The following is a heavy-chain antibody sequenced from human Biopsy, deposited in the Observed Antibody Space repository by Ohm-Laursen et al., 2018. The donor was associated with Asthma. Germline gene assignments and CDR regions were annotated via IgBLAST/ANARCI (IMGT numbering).Heavy chain of an antibody. J-gene: IGHJ6*02. Sequence: SVKISCKAPGGTFSNFAISWVRQAPGQGLEWLGGIMTVFGTTNYAQKVQGRVTITADESTSTAYMEVTSLRSEDTAIYYCARCQVGYSSGWSLLLKKIYYSGMDVWGQGTAVTVSS. CDR1: GGTFSNFA. D-gene: IGHD6-19*01. CDR3: ARCQVGYSSGWSLLLKKIYYSGMDV. V-gene: IGHV1-69*13. CDR2: IMTVFGTT.